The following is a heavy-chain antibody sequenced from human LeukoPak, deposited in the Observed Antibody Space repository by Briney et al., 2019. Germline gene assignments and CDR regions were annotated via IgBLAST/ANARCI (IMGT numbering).Heavy chain of an antibody. V-gene: IGHV4-34*01. CDR1: GGSFSGYY. CDR2: INHSGST. Sequence: PSETLSLTCAVYGGSFSGYYWSWVRQPPGKGLEWIGEINHSGSTNYNPSLKSRVTISVDTSKNQFSLKLSSVTAADTAVYYCARKGRSSGWFWGFDYWGQGTLVTVSS. D-gene: IGHD6-19*01. J-gene: IGHJ4*02. CDR3: ARKGRSSGWFWGFDY.